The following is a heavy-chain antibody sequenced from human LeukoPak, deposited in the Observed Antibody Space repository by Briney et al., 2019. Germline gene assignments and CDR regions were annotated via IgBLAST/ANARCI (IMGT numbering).Heavy chain of an antibody. CDR1: GFTFSSYA. CDR3: TRAPHYYDSSGYYAFDY. D-gene: IGHD3-22*01. V-gene: IGHV3-49*04. CDR2: IRSKAYGGTT. J-gene: IGHJ4*02. Sequence: PGGSLRLSCAASGFTFSSYAMNWVRQAPGKGLEWVGFIRSKAYGGTTEYAASVKGRFTISRDDSKSIAYLQMNSLKTEDTAVYYCTRAPHYYDSSGYYAFDYWGQGTLVTVSS.